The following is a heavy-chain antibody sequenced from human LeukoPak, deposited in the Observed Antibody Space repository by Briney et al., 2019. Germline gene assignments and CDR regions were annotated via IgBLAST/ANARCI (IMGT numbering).Heavy chain of an antibody. CDR1: GGSISSYY. CDR2: IYYSGST. V-gene: IGHV4-59*12. D-gene: IGHD1-26*01. CDR3: ARAWDVGATALFDY. J-gene: IGHJ4*02. Sequence: KSSETLSLTCTVSGGSISSYYWSWIRQPPGKGLEWIGYIYYSGSTNYNPSLKSRVTISVDTSKNQFSLKLSSVTAADTAVYYCARAWDVGATALFDYWGQGTLVTVSS.